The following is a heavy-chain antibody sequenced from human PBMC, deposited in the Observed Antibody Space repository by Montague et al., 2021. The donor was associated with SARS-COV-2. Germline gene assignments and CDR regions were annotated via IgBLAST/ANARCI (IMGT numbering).Heavy chain of an antibody. CDR3: ARPSYCDILTGNGGLEY. Sequence: SLRLSCAASKFSFSSYALHWVRQAPGKGLEWVAVISYVGSNQYYADSVKGRFTISRDSSKNTLYLQMSSLRAEGTAVYYCARPSYCDILTGNGGLEYWGQGTLVTVSS. CDR2: ISYVGSNQ. J-gene: IGHJ4*02. CDR1: KFSFSSYA. V-gene: IGHV3-30*04. D-gene: IGHD3-9*01.